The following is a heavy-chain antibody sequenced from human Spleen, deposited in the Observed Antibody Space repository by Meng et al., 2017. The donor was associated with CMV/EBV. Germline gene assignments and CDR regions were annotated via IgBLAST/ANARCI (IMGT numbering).Heavy chain of an antibody. CDR2: IYYSGST. V-gene: IGHV4-30-4*08. Sequence: TVSGGSISSGDYFWSWIRQPPGKGLEWIGYIYYSGSTYYNPSLKSRVTISVDTSKNQFSLKPSSVTAADTAVYYCAREYTSSSNWFDPWGQGTLVTVSS. D-gene: IGHD6-6*01. CDR1: GGSISSGDYF. CDR3: AREYTSSSNWFDP. J-gene: IGHJ5*02.